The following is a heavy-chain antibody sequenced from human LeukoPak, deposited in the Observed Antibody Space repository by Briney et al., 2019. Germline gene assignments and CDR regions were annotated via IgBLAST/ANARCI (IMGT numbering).Heavy chain of an antibody. CDR2: INHSGST. CDR1: GGSFSGYY. CDR3: ARQWLGPFDY. D-gene: IGHD6-19*01. J-gene: IGHJ4*02. Sequence: PSETLSLTCAVYGGSFSGYYWSWIRQPPGKGLEWIGEINHSGSTYYNPSLKSRVTISVDTSKNQFSLKLSSVTAADTAVYYCARQWLGPFDYWGQGTLVTVSS. V-gene: IGHV4-34*01.